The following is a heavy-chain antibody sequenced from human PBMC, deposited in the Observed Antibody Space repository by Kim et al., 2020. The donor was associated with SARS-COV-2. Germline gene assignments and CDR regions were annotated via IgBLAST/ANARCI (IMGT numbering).Heavy chain of an antibody. CDR3: AKDTMIVVVITFDY. V-gene: IGHV3-23*01. Sequence: ANSVKGRFTISRHNAKITLYLKMKSRRAEDKAVYYCAKDTMIVVVITFDYWGQGTLVTVSA. J-gene: IGHJ4*02. D-gene: IGHD3-22*01.